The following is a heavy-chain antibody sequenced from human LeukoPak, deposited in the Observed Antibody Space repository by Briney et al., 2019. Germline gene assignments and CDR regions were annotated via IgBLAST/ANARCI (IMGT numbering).Heavy chain of an antibody. CDR1: GGSISSYY. CDR3: ARGVVGATGGVFDY. D-gene: IGHD1-26*01. J-gene: IGHJ4*02. Sequence: SETLSLTCIVSGGSISSYYWSWIRQPPGKGLEWIGYIYYSGTTNYNPSLKSRVTISVDTSKNQFSLKLSSVTAADTAVYYCARGVVGATGGVFDYWGQGTLVTVSS. CDR2: IYYSGTT. V-gene: IGHV4-59*01.